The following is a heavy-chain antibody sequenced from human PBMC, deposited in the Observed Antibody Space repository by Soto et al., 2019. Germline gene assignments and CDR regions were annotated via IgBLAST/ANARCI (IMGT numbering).Heavy chain of an antibody. CDR3: AIDRRDSSRLDP. D-gene: IGHD6-13*01. J-gene: IGHJ5*02. CDR1: GGSISSGDYY. Sequence: QVQLQESGPGLVKPSQTLSLTCTVSGGSISSGDYYWSWIRQPPGKGLEWIGYIYYSGSTYYNTSLKSRVTISVDTSKRQFSLKLGSVTAAAPAVYYGAIDRRDSSRLDPWGQGARVTVSS. V-gene: IGHV4-30-4*01. CDR2: IYYSGST.